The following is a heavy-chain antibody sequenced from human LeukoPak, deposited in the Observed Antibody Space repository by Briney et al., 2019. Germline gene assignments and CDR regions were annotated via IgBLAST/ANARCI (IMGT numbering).Heavy chain of an antibody. Sequence: SGGSLRLSCAASGFTFSSYWMTWVRQAPGKGLEWVANIKQDGSEKYYVDSVKGRFTISRDNSKKMLYLQMNSLRAEDTAVYYCARGLVVGGTDAFDIWGQGTMVTVSS. CDR2: IKQDGSEK. D-gene: IGHD1-26*01. CDR1: GFTFSSYW. J-gene: IGHJ3*02. CDR3: ARGLVVGGTDAFDI. V-gene: IGHV3-7*03.